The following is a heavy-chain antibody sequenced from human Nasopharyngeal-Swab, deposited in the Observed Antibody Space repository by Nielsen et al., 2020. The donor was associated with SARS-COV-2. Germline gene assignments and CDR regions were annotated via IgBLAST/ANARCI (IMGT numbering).Heavy chain of an antibody. CDR1: GFTFSSYI. J-gene: IGHJ4*02. CDR3: ARDGGDIVVVVAATYLGY. CDR2: ISSSSSYI. V-gene: IGHV3-21*01. Sequence: GASLKISCAASGFTFSSYIMNWVRPAPGKGLEWVSSISSSSSYIYYADSVKGRFTISRDNAKNSLYLQMNSLRAEDTAVYYCARDGGDIVVVVAATYLGYWGQGTLVTVSS. D-gene: IGHD2-15*01.